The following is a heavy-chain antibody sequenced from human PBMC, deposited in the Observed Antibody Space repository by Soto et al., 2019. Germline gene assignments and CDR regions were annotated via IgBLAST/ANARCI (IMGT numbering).Heavy chain of an antibody. J-gene: IGHJ6*02. Sequence: VASVKVSCKASGYTFTSYDINWVRQATGQGLEWMGWMNPNSGNTGYAQKFQGRVTMTRNTSISTTYMELSSLRSEDTAVYYCARDAWSTIFDGMDVWGQGTTVTVSS. D-gene: IGHD3-3*01. CDR3: ARDAWSTIFDGMDV. CDR2: MNPNSGNT. CDR1: GYTFTSYD. V-gene: IGHV1-8*01.